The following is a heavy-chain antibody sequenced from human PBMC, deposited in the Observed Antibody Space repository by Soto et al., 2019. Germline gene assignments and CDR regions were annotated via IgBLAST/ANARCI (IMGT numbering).Heavy chain of an antibody. D-gene: IGHD6-6*01. CDR3: ARHVLKKQLAEHYYYYYMDV. CDR2: IYYSGST. Sequence: QLQLQESGPGLVKPSETLSLTCTVSGGSISSSSYYWGWIRQPPGKGLEWIGSIYYSGSTYYNPSLKSRVTISVDTSKNQFSLKLSSVTAADTAVYYCARHVLKKQLAEHYYYYYMDVWGKGTTVTVSS. CDR1: GGSISSSSYY. V-gene: IGHV4-39*01. J-gene: IGHJ6*03.